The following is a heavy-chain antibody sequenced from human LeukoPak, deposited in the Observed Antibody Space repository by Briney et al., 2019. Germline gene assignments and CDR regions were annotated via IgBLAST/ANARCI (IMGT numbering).Heavy chain of an antibody. CDR2: ISYSGST. V-gene: IGHV4-59*01. Sequence: SETLSLTCTVSGGSISSYYWNWIRQPPGKGLEWIGYISYSGSTKYNPSLKSRVTISVDTSKNQFSLRLSSVTAADTAVYYCARDLIAVAGIWDYWGQGTLVTVSS. CDR3: ARDLIAVAGIWDY. D-gene: IGHD6-13*01. CDR1: GGSISSYY. J-gene: IGHJ4*02.